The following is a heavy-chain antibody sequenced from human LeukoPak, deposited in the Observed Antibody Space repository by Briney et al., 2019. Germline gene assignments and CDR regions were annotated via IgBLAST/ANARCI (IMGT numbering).Heavy chain of an antibody. CDR2: INQHGSER. CDR3: ARASNSSWYL. Sequence: GGSLRLSCAASGFTFSTYWMSWVRQAPGKGLEWVANINQHGSERYYVGSGKGRFTISRDNAKTSLYLQMNSLRAEDTAVYYCARASNSSWYLWGQGTLVTVSS. CDR1: GFTFSTYW. V-gene: IGHV3-7*01. D-gene: IGHD6-13*01. J-gene: IGHJ5*02.